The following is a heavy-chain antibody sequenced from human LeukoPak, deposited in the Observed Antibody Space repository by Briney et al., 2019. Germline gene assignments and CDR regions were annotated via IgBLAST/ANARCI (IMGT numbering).Heavy chain of an antibody. J-gene: IGHJ4*02. CDR2: IKGDGSST. V-gene: IGHV3-74*01. D-gene: IGHD5-12*01. CDR1: GFTFSNYW. Sequence: GGSLRLSCAASGFTFSNYWMDGVRHAPGKGVVWVSRIKGDGSSTSYADSVKGRFIISRDNAKNTLFLQMNSLRAEDTAVYYCVREGRDNGYDFDNWGQGNLVIVSS. CDR3: VREGRDNGYDFDN.